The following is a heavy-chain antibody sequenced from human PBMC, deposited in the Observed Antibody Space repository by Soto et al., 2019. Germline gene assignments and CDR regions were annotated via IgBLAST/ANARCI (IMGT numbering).Heavy chain of an antibody. Sequence: GGSLRLSCAASGFTFDDYAMHWVRQAPGKGLEWVSGISWNSGSIGYADSVKGRFTISRDNAKNSLYLQMNSLRAEDTALYYCAKGYAYWYFDLWGRGTLVTVSS. CDR3: AKGYAYWYFDL. CDR2: ISWNSGSI. J-gene: IGHJ2*01. CDR1: GFTFDDYA. V-gene: IGHV3-9*01. D-gene: IGHD3-16*01.